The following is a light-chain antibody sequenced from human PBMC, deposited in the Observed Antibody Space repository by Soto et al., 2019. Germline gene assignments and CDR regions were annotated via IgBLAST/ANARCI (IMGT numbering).Light chain of an antibody. V-gene: IGLV2-14*03. CDR1: SSDIGGYNY. Sequence: QSVLTQPASVSGSPGQSITISCTGTSSDIGGYNYVSWYRQHPGKAPQLMIYDVTNRSSGVSNRFSGSKSGNTASLTISGLRTEDEADYFCSSYTVSSTYVFGTGTKGTVL. CDR2: DVT. CDR3: SSYTVSSTYV. J-gene: IGLJ1*01.